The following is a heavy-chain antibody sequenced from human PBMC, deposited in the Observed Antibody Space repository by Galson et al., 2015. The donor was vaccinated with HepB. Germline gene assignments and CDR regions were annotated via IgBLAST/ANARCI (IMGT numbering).Heavy chain of an antibody. CDR3: AKPLGYSSSWYYFDY. CDR2: ISYDGSNK. J-gene: IGHJ4*02. V-gene: IGHV3-30*18. CDR1: GFTFSGYG. Sequence: SLRLSCAASGFTFSGYGMHWVRQAPGKGLEWVALISYDGSNKYYADSVKGRFTISRGNSKNTLYLQMNSLRAEDTAVYYCAKPLGYSSSWYYFDYWGQGTLVTVSS. D-gene: IGHD6-13*01.